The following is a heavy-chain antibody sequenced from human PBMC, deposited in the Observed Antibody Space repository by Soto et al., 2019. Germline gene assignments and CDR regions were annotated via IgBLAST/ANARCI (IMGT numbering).Heavy chain of an antibody. D-gene: IGHD6-19*01. Sequence: ASVKVSCKASGYTFTSYAMHWVRQAPGQRLEWMGWINAGNGNTKYSQKFQGRVTITRDTSASTAYMELSSLRSEDTAVYYCARYLVAGIQEVWFVPWCQGPLVTV. CDR2: INAGNGNT. V-gene: IGHV1-3*01. CDR3: ARYLVAGIQEVWFVP. CDR1: GYTFTSYA. J-gene: IGHJ5*02.